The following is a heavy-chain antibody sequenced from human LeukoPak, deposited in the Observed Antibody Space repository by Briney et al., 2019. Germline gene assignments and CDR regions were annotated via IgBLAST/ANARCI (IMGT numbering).Heavy chain of an antibody. CDR3: ARVQRNDGYYYYYYGMDV. J-gene: IGHJ6*02. D-gene: IGHD1-1*01. Sequence: GGSLRLSCAASGFTFSSYSMNWVRQAPGKGLEWVSSISSSSSYIYYADSVKGRFTISRDNAKNSLYLQMNSLRAEDTAVYYCARVQRNDGYYYYYYGMDVWGQGTTVTVSS. CDR2: ISSSSSYI. CDR1: GFTFSSYS. V-gene: IGHV3-21*01.